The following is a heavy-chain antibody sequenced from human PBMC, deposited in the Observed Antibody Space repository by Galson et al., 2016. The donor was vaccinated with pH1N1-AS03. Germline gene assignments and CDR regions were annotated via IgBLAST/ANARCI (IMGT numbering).Heavy chain of an antibody. CDR3: VHRRRTITVASVFDY. CDR1: GFSLSTSGEG. Sequence: PALVKPTQTLTLTCTFSGFSLSTSGEGVGWIRQPPGKALEWLTLIRWDDDKRYSPSLRTRLTITKDTPKNLVVLTMTNMDPVDTATYFCVHRRRTITVASVFDYWGQGALVTVSS. CDR2: IRWDDDK. V-gene: IGHV2-5*02. D-gene: IGHD5-12*01. J-gene: IGHJ4*02.